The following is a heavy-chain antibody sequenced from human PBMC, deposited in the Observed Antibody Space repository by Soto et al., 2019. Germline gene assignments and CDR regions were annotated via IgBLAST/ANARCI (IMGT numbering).Heavy chain of an antibody. D-gene: IGHD3-22*01. CDR2: ISSSSSYI. CDR1: GFTFSSYS. Sequence: GGSLRLSCAASGFTFSSYSMNWVRQAPGKGLEWVSSISSSSSYIYYADSVKGRFTISRDNAKNSLYLQMNSLRAEDTAVYYCATLRDYYDSSDFDYWGQGTLVTVSS. V-gene: IGHV3-21*01. J-gene: IGHJ4*02. CDR3: ATLRDYYDSSDFDY.